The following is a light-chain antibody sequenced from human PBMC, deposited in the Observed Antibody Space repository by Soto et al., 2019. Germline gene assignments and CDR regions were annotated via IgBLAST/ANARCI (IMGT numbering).Light chain of an antibody. Sequence: IQMTQSPSSLSASLGDRVTITCRAGQSISTYLNWYQQKSGKPPKLLISAASSLQSGVPSRFSGSGSGTDFTLTISSLKNEDLATYDGQKYNSGIITFGQGTRLEIK. CDR3: QKYNSGIIT. J-gene: IGKJ5*01. CDR1: QSISTY. CDR2: AAS. V-gene: IGKV1-39*01.